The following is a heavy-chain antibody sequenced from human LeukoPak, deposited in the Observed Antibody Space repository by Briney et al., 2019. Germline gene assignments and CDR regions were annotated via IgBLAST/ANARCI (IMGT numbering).Heavy chain of an antibody. J-gene: IGHJ4*02. CDR1: GFTVSSNY. D-gene: IGHD3-22*01. CDR3: ARSSRGDSSGYYPRYFDY. CDR2: IYSGGST. V-gene: IGHV3-66*02. Sequence: GGSLRLSCAASGFTVSSNYMSWVRQAPGKGLEWVSVIYSGGSTYYADSAKGRFTISRDNSKNTLYLQMNSLRAEDTAVYYCARSSRGDSSGYYPRYFDYWGQGTLVTVSS.